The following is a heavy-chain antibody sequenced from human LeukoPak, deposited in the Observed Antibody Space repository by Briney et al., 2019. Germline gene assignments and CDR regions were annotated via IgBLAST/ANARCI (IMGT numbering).Heavy chain of an antibody. Sequence: GGSLRISCAASGFTFSSYGMHWVRQAPGKGLEWVAVIWYDGSNKYYADSVKGRFTISRDNSKNTLYLQMNSLRAEDTAVYYCASPMTTVTTAAFDIWGQGTMVTVSS. CDR3: ASPMTTVTTAAFDI. D-gene: IGHD4-17*01. CDR2: IWYDGSNK. CDR1: GFTFSSYG. J-gene: IGHJ3*02. V-gene: IGHV3-33*01.